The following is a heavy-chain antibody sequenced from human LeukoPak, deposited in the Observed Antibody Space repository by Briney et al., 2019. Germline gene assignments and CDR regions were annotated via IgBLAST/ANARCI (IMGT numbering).Heavy chain of an antibody. Sequence: SETMSLTCTVAGGSISSSSYYWDWIRQPPGKGLEWIGSIYYSGRTYYNPSLKSRVTISVDTSKIQFSLKLSSVTAADTAVYYCARTAGWPQYYFDYWGQGTLVTVSS. V-gene: IGHV4-39*01. CDR2: IYYSGRT. D-gene: IGHD2-15*01. J-gene: IGHJ4*02. CDR3: ARTAGWPQYYFDY. CDR1: GGSISSSSYY.